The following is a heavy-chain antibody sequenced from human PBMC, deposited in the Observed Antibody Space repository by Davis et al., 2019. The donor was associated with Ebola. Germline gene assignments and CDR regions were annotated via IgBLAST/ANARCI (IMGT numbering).Heavy chain of an antibody. CDR2: ISYDGSNK. V-gene: IGHV3-30*18. Sequence: GESLKISCAASGFTFSSYGMHWVRPAPGKGLECVAVISYDGSNKYYADSVKGRFTISRDNSKNTLYLQMNSLRAEDTAVYYCAKEQLHWGRVGRYYFDYWGQGTLVTVSS. CDR1: GFTFSSYG. J-gene: IGHJ4*02. CDR3: AKEQLHWGRVGRYYFDY. D-gene: IGHD5-24*01.